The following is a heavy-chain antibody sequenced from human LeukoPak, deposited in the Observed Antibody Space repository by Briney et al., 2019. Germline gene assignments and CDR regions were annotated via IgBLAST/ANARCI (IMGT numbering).Heavy chain of an antibody. J-gene: IGHJ4*02. D-gene: IGHD3-10*01. Sequence: ASVKVSCKASGYTFTSYGISWVRQAPGQGLEWMGWISAYNGNTNYAQKLQGRVTMTTDTSTSTAYMELRSLRSDDTAVYYCARDQNPYGLGSYYGYWGQGTLVTVSS. CDR3: ARDQNPYGLGSYYGY. V-gene: IGHV1-18*01. CDR1: GYTFTSYG. CDR2: ISAYNGNT.